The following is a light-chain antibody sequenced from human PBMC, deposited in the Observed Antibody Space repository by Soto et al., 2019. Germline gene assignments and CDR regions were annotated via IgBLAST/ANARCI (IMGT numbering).Light chain of an antibody. Sequence: SYYLTQPPSVSVSPGQTASMTCSGYALPNEYAYWYQQKPGQAPVVVIYKDSERPSGIPERFSGSSSGTTVTLTISGVQAEDEADYYCQSADSSGSYVFGTGTKVTVL. CDR2: KDS. CDR1: ALPNEY. V-gene: IGLV3-25*02. CDR3: QSADSSGSYV. J-gene: IGLJ1*01.